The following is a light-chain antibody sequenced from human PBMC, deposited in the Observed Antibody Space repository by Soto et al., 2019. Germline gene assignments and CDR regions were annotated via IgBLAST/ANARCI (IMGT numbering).Light chain of an antibody. V-gene: IGKV3-15*01. CDR2: GAS. CDR1: QSVSNN. Sequence: GMSQSVATVSGSHRERATLYFPASQSVSNNLALYQQKPGQAPRLLIYGASTRATGIPASFSGNGSGTEFTLTISSLQSEDFALYHCQQHNRWPWTVGQGTKV. CDR3: QQHNRWPWT. J-gene: IGKJ1*01.